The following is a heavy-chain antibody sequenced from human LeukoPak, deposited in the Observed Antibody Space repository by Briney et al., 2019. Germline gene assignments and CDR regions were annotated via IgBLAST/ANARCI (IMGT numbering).Heavy chain of an antibody. V-gene: IGHV1-18*01. CDR3: ARDLGPSTGSYYSYYHYMDV. J-gene: IGHJ6*03. CDR2: ISGYNENT. CDR1: GYNFATSG. Sequence: ASVRVSXKAYGYNFATSGIGWVRQAPGQGLEWLGWISGYNENTKSAPKLQGRVTMTTDTSTDTAYLELGSLRVDDTAIYYCARDLGPSTGSYYSYYHYMDVWGEGTSVTVSS. D-gene: IGHD1-26*01.